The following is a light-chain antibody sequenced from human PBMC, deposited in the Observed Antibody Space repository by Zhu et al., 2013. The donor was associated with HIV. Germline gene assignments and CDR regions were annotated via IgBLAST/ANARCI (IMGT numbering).Light chain of an antibody. Sequence: EIVLTQSPVTLSLSLGERATLSCRASQSVSNSLGWYQQRPGQVPRLLIYDASTRATGIPARFSGAGSGTDFTLTISSLEPEDVAVYFCQHRSEGPPYTFGPGTKLEIK. CDR2: DAS. J-gene: IGKJ2*01. CDR3: QHRSEGPPYT. V-gene: IGKV3-11*01. CDR1: QSVSNS.